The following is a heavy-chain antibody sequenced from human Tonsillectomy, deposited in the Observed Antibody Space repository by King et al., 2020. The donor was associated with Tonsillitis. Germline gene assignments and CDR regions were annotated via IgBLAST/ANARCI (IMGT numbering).Heavy chain of an antibody. CDR1: GYSISSGYY. V-gene: IGHV4-38-2*01. J-gene: IGHJ4*02. CDR3: ASLKSDYPYYFDY. D-gene: IGHD4-17*01. Sequence: QVQLQESGPGLVKPSETLSLTCAVSGYSISSGYYWGWVRQSPGKGLEWIGTIYHSGSTHYNPSLKSRVTISVDTPKNQFSLKLSSVTAADTAVYYCASLKSDYPYYFDYWGQGTLVTVSS. CDR2: IYHSGST.